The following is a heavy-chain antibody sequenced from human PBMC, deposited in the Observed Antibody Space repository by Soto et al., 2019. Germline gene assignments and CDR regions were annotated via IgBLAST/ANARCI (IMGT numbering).Heavy chain of an antibody. CDR1: GGTFSSYA. CDR2: IIPIFGTA. D-gene: IGHD2-15*01. CDR3: AREDIVVVVAATTSSRWGMDV. V-gene: IGHV1-69*01. J-gene: IGHJ6*02. Sequence: QVQLVQSGAEVKKPGSSVKVSCKASGGTFSSYAISWVRQAPGQGLEWMGGIIPIFGTANYAQKFQGRVTITADESTSTAYMELSSLRSEDTAVYYCAREDIVVVVAATTSSRWGMDVWGQGTTVTVSS.